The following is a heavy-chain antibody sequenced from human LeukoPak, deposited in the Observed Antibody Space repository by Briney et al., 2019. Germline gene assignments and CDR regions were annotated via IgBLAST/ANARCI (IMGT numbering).Heavy chain of an antibody. J-gene: IGHJ4*02. CDR2: ISAYNGNT. CDR3: AREPYYDFWSGYSSFDY. CDR1: GYTFTNYG. Sequence: ASVKVSCKASGYTFTNYGISWVRQAPGQGLEWMGWISAYNGNTNYAQKLQGRVTMTTDTSTSTAYMELRSLRSDDTAVYYCAREPYYDFWSGYSSFDYWGQGTLVTVSS. V-gene: IGHV1-18*01. D-gene: IGHD3-3*01.